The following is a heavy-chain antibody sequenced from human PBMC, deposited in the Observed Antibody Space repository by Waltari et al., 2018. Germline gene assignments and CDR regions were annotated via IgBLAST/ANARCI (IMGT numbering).Heavy chain of an antibody. Sequence: QVQLQQWGAGLLKPSETLSLTCAVYGGSFSGYYWSWIRQPPGKGLEWIGEINHSGSTNYNPSLKSRVTISVDTSKNQFSLKLSSVTAADTAVYYCARGLSRAAAGISQHWGQGTLVTVSS. CDR2: INHSGST. CDR1: GGSFSGYY. J-gene: IGHJ1*01. CDR3: ARGLSRAAAGISQH. D-gene: IGHD6-13*01. V-gene: IGHV4-34*01.